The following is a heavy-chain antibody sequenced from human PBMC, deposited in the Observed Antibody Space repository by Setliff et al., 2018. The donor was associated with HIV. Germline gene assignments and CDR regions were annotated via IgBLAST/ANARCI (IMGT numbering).Heavy chain of an antibody. Sequence: ASVKVSCKASGYTFTRYYMHWVRQAPGQGLEWMGMISPSGISTSYAQKFQGRVTMTRDTSTSTAYMELSSLRSEDTAVYYCARGYCSSTSCYGIYYFDNWGQGTPVTISS. CDR1: GYTFTRYY. CDR2: ISPSGIST. V-gene: IGHV1-46*01. J-gene: IGHJ4*02. D-gene: IGHD2-2*01. CDR3: ARGYCSSTSCYGIYYFDN.